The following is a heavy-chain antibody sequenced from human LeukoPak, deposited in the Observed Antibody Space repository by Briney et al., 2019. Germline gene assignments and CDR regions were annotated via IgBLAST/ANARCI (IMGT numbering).Heavy chain of an antibody. Sequence: PGGSLRLSCAASGFTLSSYAMNWVRQAPGKGLEWVSVISGRGGSTNYADSVKGRFTISRDSSRNTLYLQMNSLRAEDTAVYYCASVTMVRGPHFDYWGQGTLVTVSS. V-gene: IGHV3-23*01. CDR1: GFTLSSYA. CDR3: ASVTMVRGPHFDY. D-gene: IGHD3-10*01. J-gene: IGHJ4*02. CDR2: ISGRGGST.